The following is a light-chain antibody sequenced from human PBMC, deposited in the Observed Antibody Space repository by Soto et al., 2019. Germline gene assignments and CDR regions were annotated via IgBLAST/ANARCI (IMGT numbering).Light chain of an antibody. CDR2: GNS. J-gene: IGLJ3*02. CDR1: SSNIGAGYD. V-gene: IGLV1-40*01. Sequence: QSVLTQPPSVSGAPGQRVTISCTGSSSNIGAGYDVHWYQQLPGTAPKLLIYGNSNRTSGVPDRFSGSKSGTSASLAIPGLRAEAAADYYCQSYDSSLSGLVFGGGTKLTVL. CDR3: QSYDSSLSGLV.